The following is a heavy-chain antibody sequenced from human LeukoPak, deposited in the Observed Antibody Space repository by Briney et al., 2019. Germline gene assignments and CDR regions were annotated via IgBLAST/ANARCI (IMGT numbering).Heavy chain of an antibody. CDR3: ARRIVGAKYYFDY. J-gene: IGHJ4*02. D-gene: IGHD1-26*01. CDR1: GFTFTSYS. Sequence: GGSLRLSCAASGFTFTSYSMNWVRQAPGRGLEWVSSIRFTGSYIYYADSVKGRFTISRDNAKNSLYLQMNSLRAEDTAVYYCARRIVGAKYYFDYWGQGTLVTVSS. V-gene: IGHV3-21*01. CDR2: IRFTGSYI.